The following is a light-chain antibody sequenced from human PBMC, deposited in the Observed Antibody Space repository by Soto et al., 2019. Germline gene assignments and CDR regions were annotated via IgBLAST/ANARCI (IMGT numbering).Light chain of an antibody. J-gene: IGKJ5*01. V-gene: IGKV3-20*01. Sequence: EIVITQSPATLSVSPGERATLSCRASQSVTSTYLAWYQQSPGQAPRLLIYGASSRAIGIPDRLSGSGSGTDFTLTISRLEPEDFAVYYCQQYGSSHTFGQGTRLEIK. CDR2: GAS. CDR1: QSVTSTY. CDR3: QQYGSSHT.